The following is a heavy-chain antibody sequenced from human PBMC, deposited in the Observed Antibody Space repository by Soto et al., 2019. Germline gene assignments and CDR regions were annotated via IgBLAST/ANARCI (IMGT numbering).Heavy chain of an antibody. CDR2: ISSSSSTI. CDR1: GFTFSTYS. Sequence: PGGSLRLSCAASGFTFSTYSMDGVRQAPGKGLEWVSYISSSSSTIFYTDSVKGRFTVSRDNAKNSLYLQMNSLRAEDTALYYCAKGRSYYYYYGVDVWGQGTTVTVSS. V-gene: IGHV3-48*01. J-gene: IGHJ6*02. CDR3: AKGRSYYYYYGVDV.